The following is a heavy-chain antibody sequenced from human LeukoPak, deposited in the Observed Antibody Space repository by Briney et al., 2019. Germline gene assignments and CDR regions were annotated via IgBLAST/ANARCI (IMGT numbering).Heavy chain of an antibody. CDR1: GVPISSSPYY. V-gene: IGHV4-39*01. D-gene: IGHD1-26*01. J-gene: IGHJ4*02. CDR3: ARHASGVFDH. CDR2: VFSGGGT. Sequence: SETLSLTCTVSGVPISSSPYYWAWIRRPPHKGLEFIGSVFSGGGTYDNPSLNSRVTMSVDTSKNQFSLELRSATAAETGLYYCARHASGVFDHWGQGILVTVSS.